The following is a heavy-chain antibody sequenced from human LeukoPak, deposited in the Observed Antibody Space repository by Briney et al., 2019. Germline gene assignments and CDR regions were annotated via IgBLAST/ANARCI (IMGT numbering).Heavy chain of an antibody. CDR3: AKDSRGLAPRPFDP. CDR1: GFTFNIYA. CDR2: IRYDGSNK. J-gene: IGHJ5*02. D-gene: IGHD6-19*01. V-gene: IGHV3-30*02. Sequence: PGGSLRLSCAASGFTFNIYAMIWVRQAPGKGLEWVAFIRYDGSNKYYADSVKGRFTISRDNSKNTLYLQMNSLRAEDTAVYYCAKDSRGLAPRPFDPWGQGTLVTVSS.